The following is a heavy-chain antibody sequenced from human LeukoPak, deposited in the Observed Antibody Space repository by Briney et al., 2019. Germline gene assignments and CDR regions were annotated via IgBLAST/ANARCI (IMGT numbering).Heavy chain of an antibody. Sequence: SETLSLTCTVSGGSISSYYWSWIRQPPGKGLEWIGYIYYRGSTNYNPSLKSRVTISVDTSKNQFSLKLSSVTAADTAVYYCARGPYPGDYYYYYYMDVWGKGTTVTVSS. J-gene: IGHJ6*03. V-gene: IGHV4-59*01. CDR3: ARGPYPGDYYYYYYMDV. CDR2: IYYRGST. D-gene: IGHD7-27*01. CDR1: GGSISSYY.